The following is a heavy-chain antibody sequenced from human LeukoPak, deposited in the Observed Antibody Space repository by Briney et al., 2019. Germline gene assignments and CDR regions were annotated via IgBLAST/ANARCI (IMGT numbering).Heavy chain of an antibody. CDR2: LSGGSSVT. V-gene: IGHV3-23*01. CDR3: AKDRDTTSARAGSAFDY. J-gene: IGHJ4*02. Sequence: PGGSLRLSCVASGFTFNNYAMSWVRQTPGKGLEWVSILSGGSSVTYHADSVKGCFTISRGNSKNTLYLQMSGLRDEDTAVYYCAKDRDTTSARAGSAFDYWGQGTLVTVSS. CDR1: GFTFNNYA. D-gene: IGHD6-19*01.